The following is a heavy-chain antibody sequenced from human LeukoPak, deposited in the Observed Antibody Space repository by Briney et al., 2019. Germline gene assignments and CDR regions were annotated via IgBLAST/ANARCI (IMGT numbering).Heavy chain of an antibody. J-gene: IGHJ4*02. CDR2: IDPGDSDT. CDR1: GYSFTTYW. V-gene: IGHV5-51*01. CDR3: ARHGDYGDLRLDY. D-gene: IGHD4-17*01. Sequence: GEPLKISCKGSGYSFTTYWIAWVRQMPGKGLEWMGIIDPGDSDTRYSPSFQGQVTISADKSISTAYLQWSSLKASDSAMYYCARHGDYGDLRLDYWGQGTLVTVSS.